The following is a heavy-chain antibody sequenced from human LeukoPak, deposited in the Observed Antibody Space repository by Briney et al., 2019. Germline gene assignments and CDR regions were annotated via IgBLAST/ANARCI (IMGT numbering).Heavy chain of an antibody. V-gene: IGHV3-64*01. Sequence: GGSLTVSCAASGFTFSSYAMHWVRQAPGKGLEYVSAISSNGGSTYYANSVKGRFTISRDNSKNTLYLQMGSLRAEDMAVYYCAREISNYGGFFDYWGRGTLATVSS. CDR2: ISSNGGST. CDR1: GFTFSSYA. CDR3: AREISNYGGFFDY. D-gene: IGHD4-11*01. J-gene: IGHJ4*02.